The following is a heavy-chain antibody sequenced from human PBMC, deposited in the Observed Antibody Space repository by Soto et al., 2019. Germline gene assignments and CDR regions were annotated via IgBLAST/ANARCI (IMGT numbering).Heavy chain of an antibody. CDR1: GGSISSGGYY. V-gene: IGHV4-31*03. Sequence: QVQLQESGPGLVKPSQTLSLTCTVSGGSISSGGYYWSWIRQHPGKGLEWIGYIYYSGRTYYNPSLKSRVTISVDTSKNQFSLKLSSVTAADTAVYYCARDQGDYIWWSYRFADAFDIWGQGQWSPALQ. D-gene: IGHD3-16*02. CDR2: IYYSGRT. J-gene: IGHJ3*02. CDR3: ARDQGDYIWWSYRFADAFDI.